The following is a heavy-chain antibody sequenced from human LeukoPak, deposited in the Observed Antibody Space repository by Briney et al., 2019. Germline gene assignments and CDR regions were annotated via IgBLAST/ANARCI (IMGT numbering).Heavy chain of an antibody. J-gene: IGHJ4*02. CDR2: IYYSGNT. D-gene: IGHD1-26*01. Sequence: SETLSLTCTVSGGSISSSPYHWGWVRQPPGKGLEWIGSIYYSGNTYYNPSLKSRVTISVDTSKNQFSLKVNSVTAADTAVYYCARDFLGAGTVGATSGYWGQGTLVTVSS. V-gene: IGHV4-39*02. CDR1: GGSISSSPYH. CDR3: ARDFLGAGTVGATSGY.